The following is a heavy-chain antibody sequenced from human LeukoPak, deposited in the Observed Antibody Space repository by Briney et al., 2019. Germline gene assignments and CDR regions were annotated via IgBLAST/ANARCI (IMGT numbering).Heavy chain of an antibody. J-gene: IGHJ2*01. CDR1: GYTFTSYA. D-gene: IGHD6-19*01. V-gene: IGHV1-3*01. Sequence: GASVKVSCKASGYTFTSYAMHWVRQAPGQRLEWMGWINGGTGNTKYSQNFQGRVTITRDSSASTAYMELSSLTSEDTAVYYCARSGYSSGWYGDLWGRGTLVTVSS. CDR2: INGGTGNT. CDR3: ARSGYSSGWYGDL.